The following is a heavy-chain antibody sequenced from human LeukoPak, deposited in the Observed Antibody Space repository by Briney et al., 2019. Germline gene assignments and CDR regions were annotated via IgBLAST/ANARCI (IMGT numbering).Heavy chain of an antibody. D-gene: IGHD3-10*01. J-gene: IGHJ4*02. CDR2: IIPAFGTP. CDR3: SGRGGNTSALGS. CDR1: RGTFSNLA. V-gene: IGHV1-69*05. Sequence: SVKVSCKASRGTFSNLAFSWVRHAPGQGLEWMGGIIPAFGTPSYPQRFHGRVTISTDESTSSVYMELSGLRSEDTAVYYCSGRGGNTSALGSWGPGTLV.